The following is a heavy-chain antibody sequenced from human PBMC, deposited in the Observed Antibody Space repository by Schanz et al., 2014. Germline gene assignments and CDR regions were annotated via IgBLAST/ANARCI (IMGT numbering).Heavy chain of an antibody. D-gene: IGHD3-22*01. J-gene: IGHJ3*02. CDR3: ARDIQYHYDTSGPVGAFDI. CDR1: GATFNSYA. V-gene: IGHV1-18*01. CDR2: ISAYSGNS. Sequence: QVRLVQSGSEVKKPGSSVKVSCKSSGATFNSYAFGWVRQAPGQGREWMGWISAYSGNSKYAQKLQGRVTMTTDTSTNTAYMELRSLTSDDTAVYYCARDIQYHYDTSGPVGAFDIWGQGTVVTVSS.